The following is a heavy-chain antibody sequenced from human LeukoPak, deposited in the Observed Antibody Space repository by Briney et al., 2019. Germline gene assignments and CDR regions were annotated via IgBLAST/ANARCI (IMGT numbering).Heavy chain of an antibody. J-gene: IGHJ4*02. D-gene: IGHD2-2*02. CDR2: ITAGNGNT. CDR1: GYTFTSNA. CDR3: ARDWCSTTCYIDY. Sequence: GASVKVSCKASGYTFTSNAMHWVRQAPGQRLEWMGWITAGNGNTKYSQKFQGRLTITRDTSASTAYTELSSLTSEDTAVYYCARDWCSTTCYIDYWGQGTLVTVSS. V-gene: IGHV1-3*01.